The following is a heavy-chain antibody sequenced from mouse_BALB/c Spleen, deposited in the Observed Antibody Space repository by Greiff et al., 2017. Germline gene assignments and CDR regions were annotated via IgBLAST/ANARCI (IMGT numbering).Heavy chain of an antibody. D-gene: IGHD2-3*01. CDR3: ARGNGYSFAY. J-gene: IGHJ3*01. CDR2: INPSTGYT. Sequence: VQLQQPGAELVKPGASVKLSCKASGYTFTSYWMHWVKQRPGQGLEWIGYINPSTGYTEYNQKFKDKATLTADKSSSTAYMQLSSLTSEDSAVYYCARGNGYSFAYWGQGTLVTVSA. V-gene: IGHV1-7*01. CDR1: GYTFTSYW.